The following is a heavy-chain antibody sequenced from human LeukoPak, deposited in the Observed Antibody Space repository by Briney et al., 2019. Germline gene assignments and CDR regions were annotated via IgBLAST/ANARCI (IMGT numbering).Heavy chain of an antibody. CDR1: GFTFSTYN. J-gene: IGHJ4*02. CDR3: ARVKNPVAARSAFDY. D-gene: IGHD6-6*01. CDR2: ISSSSSYI. V-gene: IGHV3-21*01. Sequence: GGSLRLSCAASGFTFSTYNMNWVRQAPGKGLEWVSSISSSSSYIYYADSVKGRFTISRDNAKNSLYLQMNSLRAEDTAVYYCARVKNPVAARSAFDYWGQGTLVTVSS.